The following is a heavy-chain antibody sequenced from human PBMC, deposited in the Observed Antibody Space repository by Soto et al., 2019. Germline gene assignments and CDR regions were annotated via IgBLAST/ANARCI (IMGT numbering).Heavy chain of an antibody. CDR3: ARDSPIGSTYSGYDAIDS. V-gene: IGHV1-69*08. Sequence: QVQLVQSGAELKKPGSSLKVSCKASGGTFSTSTFTWVRQAPGQGLEWMGRTIPILDVADYAQDFQGRVTITADKSTSTAYMELTSLTSKDTAVYYCARDSPIGSTYSGYDAIDSWGQGTLVTVSS. D-gene: IGHD5-12*01. CDR2: TIPILDVA. J-gene: IGHJ4*02. CDR1: GGTFSTST.